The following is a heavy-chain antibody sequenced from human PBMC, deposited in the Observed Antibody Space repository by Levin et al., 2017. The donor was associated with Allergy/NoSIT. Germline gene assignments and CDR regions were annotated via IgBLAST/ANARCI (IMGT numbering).Heavy chain of an antibody. CDR1: GFTFSSYA. D-gene: IGHD4-17*01. CDR2: ISGSGDRT. V-gene: IGHV3-23*01. J-gene: IGHJ6*02. Sequence: GESLKISCAASGFTFSSYAMSWVRQAPGKGLEWVSGISGSGDRTYDTDSVKGRFTISRDNSKNTLYLQMNSLRAEDTAVYYCAKQEVARFDGSTVTSRKPGYYALDVWGQGTTVTVSS. CDR3: AKQEVARFDGSTVTSRKPGYYALDV.